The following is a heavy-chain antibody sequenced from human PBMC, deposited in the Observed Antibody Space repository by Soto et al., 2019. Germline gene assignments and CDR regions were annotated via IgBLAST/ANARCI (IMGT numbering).Heavy chain of an antibody. CDR1: GATISSGGFF. CDR2: IYYSGSA. Sequence: SETLSLTCTVSGATISSGGFFWTWMRQHPGEGLQWIGYIYYSGSAYYNPSLNSRVTMSLGTSNNQFTLNLGSMTAADTAVYYCARLRCTCNGCSLGEVYDVWGQGKMVTGSS. J-gene: IGHJ3*01. CDR3: ARLRCTCNGCSLGEVYDV. D-gene: IGHD2-8*01. V-gene: IGHV4-31*03.